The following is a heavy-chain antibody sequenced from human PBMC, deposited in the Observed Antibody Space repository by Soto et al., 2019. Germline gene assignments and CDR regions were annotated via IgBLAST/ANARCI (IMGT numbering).Heavy chain of an antibody. D-gene: IGHD6-13*01. J-gene: IGHJ6*02. CDR1: GGSITSYH. CDR2: TSYTGNT. CDR3: ARVKVRSSSSWYRDYYYYGMDV. Sequence: PSETLSLTCIVSGGSITSYHWSWIRQFPGKGLEWIAYTSYTGNTNYNPSLKSRVTISVDTSKNQFSLKLSSVTAADTAVYYCARVKVRSSSSWYRDYYYYGMDVWGPGTTVTVSS. V-gene: IGHV4-59*01.